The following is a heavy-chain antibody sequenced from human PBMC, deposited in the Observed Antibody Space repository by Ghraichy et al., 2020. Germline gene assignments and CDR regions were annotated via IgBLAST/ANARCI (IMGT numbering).Heavy chain of an antibody. CDR1: GGSISSSSYY. J-gene: IGHJ4*02. Sequence: SETLSLTCTVSGGSISSSSYYWGWIRQPPGKGLEWIGSIYYSGSTYYNPSLKSRVTISVDTSKNQFSLKLSSVTAADTAVYYCARQGPQLTTDYWGQGTLVTVSS. CDR2: IYYSGST. V-gene: IGHV4-39*07. CDR3: ARQGPQLTTDY. D-gene: IGHD2-2*01.